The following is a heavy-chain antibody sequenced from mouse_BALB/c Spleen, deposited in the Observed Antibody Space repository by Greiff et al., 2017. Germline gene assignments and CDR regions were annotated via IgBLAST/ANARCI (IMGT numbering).Heavy chain of an antibody. CDR3: ARDYPYFDY. Sequence: EVHLVESGGGLVKPGGSLKLSCAASGFTFSSYAMSWVRQTPEKRLEWVASISSGGSTYYPDSVKGRFTISRDNARNILYLQMSSLRSEDTAMYYCARDYPYFDYWGQGTTLTVSS. V-gene: IGHV5-6-5*01. D-gene: IGHD5-5*01. J-gene: IGHJ2*01. CDR2: ISSGGST. CDR1: GFTFSSYA.